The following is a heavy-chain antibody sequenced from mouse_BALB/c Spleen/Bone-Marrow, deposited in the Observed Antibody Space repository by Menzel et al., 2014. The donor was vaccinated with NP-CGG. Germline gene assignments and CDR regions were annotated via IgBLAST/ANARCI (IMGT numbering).Heavy chain of an antibody. V-gene: IGHV1-4*01. CDR2: INPNSDYT. CDR1: GYTFTYYT. J-gene: IGHJ3*01. CDR3: AREVYGSWFAY. D-gene: IGHD2-2*01. Sequence: VKLVESGAELARPGASVKMSCKASGYTFTYYTMYWVKQRPGQGLEWIGYINPNSDYTNYNQKFKDKATLTADKSSSTAYMQLSSLTSEGSAVYYCAREVYGSWFAYWGQGTLVTVSA.